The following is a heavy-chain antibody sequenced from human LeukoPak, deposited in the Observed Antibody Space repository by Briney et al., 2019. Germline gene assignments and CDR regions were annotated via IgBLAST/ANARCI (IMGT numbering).Heavy chain of an antibody. Sequence: ASVKVSCKASGYTFTSYGISWVRQAPGQGLEWMGWISAYNGNTNYAQKLQGRVTMTTDTSTSTAYMELRSLRSEDTAVYYCARAHSDLRWFDPWGQGTLVTVSS. D-gene: IGHD3-10*01. V-gene: IGHV1-18*01. J-gene: IGHJ5*02. CDR3: ARAHSDLRWFDP. CDR2: ISAYNGNT. CDR1: GYTFTSYG.